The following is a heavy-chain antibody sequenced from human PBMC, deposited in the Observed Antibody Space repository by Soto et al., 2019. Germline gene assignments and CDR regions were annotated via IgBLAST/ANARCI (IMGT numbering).Heavy chain of an antibody. Sequence: DVQLVESGGGLVQPGGSLRLSCAVSGFTFSSFGMHWFRQTPGDGLVWVSRMNTDGSSTSYADSVKGRFTIARYNGKNTLHIQMNSLGVEDTAKYYCATREGGTVRLSYWGQGTLVTVAS. D-gene: IGHD2-21*02. CDR1: GFTFSSFG. V-gene: IGHV3-74*01. CDR2: MNTDGSST. CDR3: ATREGGTVRLSY. J-gene: IGHJ4*02.